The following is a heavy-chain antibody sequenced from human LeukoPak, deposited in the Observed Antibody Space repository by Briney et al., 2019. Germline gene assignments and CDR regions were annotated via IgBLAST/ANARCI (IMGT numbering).Heavy chain of an antibody. CDR3: ARPYQLPELDAFDI. CDR2: IIPILGIA. V-gene: IGHV1-69*04. D-gene: IGHD2-2*01. CDR1: GGTFSSYA. J-gene: IGHJ3*02. Sequence: ASVKVSCKASGGTFSSYAISWVRQAPGQGLEWMGRIIPILGIANYAQKLQGRVTITADKSTSTAYMELSSLRSEDTAVYYCARPYQLPELDAFDIWGQGTMVTVSS.